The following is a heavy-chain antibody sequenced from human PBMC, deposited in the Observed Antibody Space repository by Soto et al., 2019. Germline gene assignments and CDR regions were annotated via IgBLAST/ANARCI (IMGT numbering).Heavy chain of an antibody. J-gene: IGHJ3*02. V-gene: IGHV3-66*01. D-gene: IGHD6-19*01. CDR2: IYSGGST. CDR1: GFTVSSNY. Sequence: SGFTVSSNYMSWVRQAPGKGLEWVSVIYSGGSTYYADCVNGLFIISRDNAKISLYLKMNSLRAEDTAVYFCARSEQWLVSAFDIWGQGTMVTVSS. CDR3: ARSEQWLVSAFDI.